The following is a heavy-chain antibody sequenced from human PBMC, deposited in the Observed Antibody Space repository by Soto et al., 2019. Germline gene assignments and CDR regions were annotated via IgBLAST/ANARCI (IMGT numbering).Heavy chain of an antibody. Sequence: GASVKVSCKAPGYTFTSYDIYWVRQATGQGLEWMGWMNPSTGNSGYAQKFQGRVTMTSDTSISTAHMELSSLRSEDTAVYYCARRAETNGWNGFGADKYYFDFWGQGTLVTVSS. D-gene: IGHD1-1*01. V-gene: IGHV1-8*01. CDR1: GYTFTSYD. CDR3: ARRAETNGWNGFGADKYYFDF. CDR2: MNPSTGNS. J-gene: IGHJ4*02.